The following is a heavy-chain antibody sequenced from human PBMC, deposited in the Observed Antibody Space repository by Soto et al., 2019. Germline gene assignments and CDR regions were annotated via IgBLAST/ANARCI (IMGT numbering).Heavy chain of an antibody. CDR1: GFMFNIYG. CDR3: ARGDGRKYCDL. Sequence: GGSLKLSCEASGFMFNIYGMHWVRQAPGKGLEWVAIIWHDGVTKYYGDSVKDRFNISRDNSKNTVYLQMNSLRADDTAVYYCARGDGRKYCDLWGQGTPVTVSS. D-gene: IGHD3-16*01. V-gene: IGHV3-33*01. CDR2: IWHDGVTK. J-gene: IGHJ4*02.